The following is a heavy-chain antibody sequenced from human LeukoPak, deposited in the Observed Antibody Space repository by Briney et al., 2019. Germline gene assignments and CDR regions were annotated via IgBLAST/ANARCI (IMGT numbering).Heavy chain of an antibody. D-gene: IGHD1-7*01. Sequence: PGGSLRLSCAASGFTFSNSAMTWVRQAPGKGLEWVSAISAGGSDTIYTDSVKDRFTISRDNPKNTLYLQMNSLRAEDTAVYYCAKGGNSAPLDYWGQGTLVTVSS. CDR1: GFTFSNSA. J-gene: IGHJ4*02. CDR2: ISAGGSDT. V-gene: IGHV3-23*01. CDR3: AKGGNSAPLDY.